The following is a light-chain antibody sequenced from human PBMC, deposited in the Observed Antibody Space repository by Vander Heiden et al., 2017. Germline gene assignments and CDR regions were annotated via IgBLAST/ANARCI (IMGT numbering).Light chain of an antibody. Sequence: QSVFTQPPSVSAASGQRFTISCSGSTSNIEGNSVSWYQQVPGTVPKLLIYDNDKRPSGIPDRFSGSKSATSATLVITGLQTGDEANYYCGTWDSSLSVVVFGGETRLTVL. CDR1: TSNIEGNS. CDR2: DND. J-gene: IGLJ2*01. V-gene: IGLV1-51*01. CDR3: GTWDSSLSVVV.